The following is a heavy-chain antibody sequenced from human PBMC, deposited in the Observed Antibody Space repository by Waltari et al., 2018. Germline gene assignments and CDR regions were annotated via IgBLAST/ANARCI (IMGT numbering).Heavy chain of an antibody. V-gene: IGHV4-30-4*08. D-gene: IGHD6-13*01. CDR3: ASCSSWPGSDYMDV. CDR1: GGPISRGDYY. CDR2: IYYSGST. Sequence: QVQLQESGPELVKPSQTLSLTCTVSGGPISRGDYYWSWIRQPPGKGLEWIGYIYYSGSTYYNPSLKSRVTISVDTSKNQFSLKLSSVTAADTAVYYCASCSSWPGSDYMDVWGKGTTVTVSS. J-gene: IGHJ6*03.